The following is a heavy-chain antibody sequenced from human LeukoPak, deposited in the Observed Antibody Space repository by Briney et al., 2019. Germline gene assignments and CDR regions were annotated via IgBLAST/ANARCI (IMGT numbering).Heavy chain of an antibody. CDR1: GGSISSSSYY. CDR2: IYYSGST. D-gene: IGHD6-19*01. J-gene: IGHJ4*02. Sequence: PSETLSLTCTVSGGSISSSSYYWGWIRQPPGKGLEWIGSIYYSGSTYYNPSLKSRVTISVDTSKNQFSLKLSSVTAADTAVYYCARDENTVAGTCWGQGTLVTVSS. CDR3: ARDENTVAGTC. V-gene: IGHV4-39*07.